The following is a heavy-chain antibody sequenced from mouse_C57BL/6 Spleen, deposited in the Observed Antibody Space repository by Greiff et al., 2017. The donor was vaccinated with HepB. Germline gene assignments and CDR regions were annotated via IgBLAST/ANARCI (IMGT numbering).Heavy chain of an antibody. V-gene: IGHV1-59*01. CDR1: GYTFTSYW. Sequence: QVQLQQPGAELVRPGTSVKLSCKASGYTFTSYWMHWVKQRPGQGLEWIGVIDPSDSYTNYNQKFKGKATLTVDTSSSTAYMQLSSLTSEDSAVYYCARGGLLRSYTMDYWGQGTSVTVSS. CDR2: IDPSDSYT. J-gene: IGHJ4*01. D-gene: IGHD1-1*01. CDR3: ARGGLLRSYTMDY.